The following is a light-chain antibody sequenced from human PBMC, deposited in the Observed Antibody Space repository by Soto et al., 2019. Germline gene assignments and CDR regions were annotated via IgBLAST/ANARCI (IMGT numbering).Light chain of an antibody. CDR1: SSDVGGYNY. Sequence: QSALTQPRSVSGAPGQSGTISCTGTSSDVGGYNYVSWYQQHPGKAPKLMIYDVSKRPSGVPDRFSGSKSGNTASLTISGLQAEDEADYYCCSYAGSYTYVFGTGTKGTVL. CDR2: DVS. V-gene: IGLV2-11*01. J-gene: IGLJ1*01. CDR3: CSYAGSYTYV.